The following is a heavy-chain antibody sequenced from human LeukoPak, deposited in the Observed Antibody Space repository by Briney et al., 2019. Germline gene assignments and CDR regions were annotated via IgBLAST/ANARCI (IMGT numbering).Heavy chain of an antibody. D-gene: IGHD6-13*01. V-gene: IGHV1-24*01. CDR2: FDPEDGET. J-gene: IGHJ4*02. CDR3: ARGLRNGARIAAAGTGY. Sequence: ASVKVSCKVSGYTLTELSMHWVRQAPGKGLEWMGGFDPEDGETIYAQKFQGRVTITRNTSISTAYMELSSLRSEDTAVYYCARGLRNGARIAAAGTGYWGQGTLVAVSS. CDR1: GYTLTELS.